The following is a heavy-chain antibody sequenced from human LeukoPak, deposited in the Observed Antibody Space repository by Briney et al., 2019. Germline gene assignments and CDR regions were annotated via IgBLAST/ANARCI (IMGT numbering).Heavy chain of an antibody. J-gene: IGHJ6*02. CDR3: ARESYGDNPGNGMDV. CDR2: ISYDGCNK. D-gene: IGHD4-17*01. V-gene: IGHV3-30*04. Sequence: GGSLRLSCGASGFTFSSYAMHWVRQAPGKGLEWVAVISYDGCNKYYADSVKGRFTISRDNSKNTLYLQMNSLRAEDTSVYYCARESYGDNPGNGMDVWGQGTTVTVSS. CDR1: GFTFSSYA.